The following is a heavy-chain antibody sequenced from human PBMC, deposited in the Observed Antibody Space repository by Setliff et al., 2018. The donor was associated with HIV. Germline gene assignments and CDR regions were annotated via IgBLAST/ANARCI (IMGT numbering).Heavy chain of an antibody. CDR2: IYTGGST. Sequence: SETLSLTCTVSGGSISGFHWSWIRQSPGKGLEWIGYIYTGGSTNYNPSLKSRVTISVDTSKNQFSLKLSSVTAADTAVYYCARQHYYDSSGRNLMDVWGKGTTVTVSS. J-gene: IGHJ6*03. V-gene: IGHV4-4*08. CDR1: GGSISGFH. D-gene: IGHD3-22*01. CDR3: ARQHYYDSSGRNLMDV.